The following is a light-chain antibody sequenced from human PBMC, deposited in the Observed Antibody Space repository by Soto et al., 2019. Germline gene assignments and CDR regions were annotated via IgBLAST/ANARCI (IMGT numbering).Light chain of an antibody. CDR3: QQYNNGTLT. Sequence: VVTQSAATLSVTLGDSLTLSCRASQLLXSYFCWYQQKPGQAPRVLXVGASTMATGIPARLSGSGSATEFTLTISSLQSEDVAVYSCQQYNNGTLTFGGGTKVDI. CDR1: QLLXSY. J-gene: IGKJ4*02. CDR2: GAS. V-gene: IGKV3-15*01.